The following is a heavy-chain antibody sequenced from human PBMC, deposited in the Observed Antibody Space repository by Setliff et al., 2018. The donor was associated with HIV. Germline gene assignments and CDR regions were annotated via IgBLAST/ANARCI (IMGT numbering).Heavy chain of an antibody. Sequence: GGSLRLSCAASGFTFSDYSMNWFRQTPGKGLEWVSFIHSSSSRIYYADSVKGRFTVSRDNAKNSLYLQMNNLSAEDTAVYYCGRAPPYCSGGSCADYWGQGTLVTVSS. CDR2: IHSSSSRI. J-gene: IGHJ4*02. D-gene: IGHD2-15*01. V-gene: IGHV3-48*04. CDR1: GFTFSDYS. CDR3: GRAPPYCSGGSCADY.